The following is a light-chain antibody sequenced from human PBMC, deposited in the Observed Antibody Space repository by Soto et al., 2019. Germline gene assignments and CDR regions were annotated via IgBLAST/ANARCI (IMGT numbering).Light chain of an antibody. CDR2: EVS. CDR3: CSYAGSNNYV. J-gene: IGLJ1*01. V-gene: IGLV2-8*01. Sequence: GNSSDVGGYKYVSWYQQHPGKAPKLMIYEVSKRPSGVPDRFSGSKSGNTASLTVSGLQAEDEADYYCCSYAGSNNYVFGSGTKVTVL. CDR1: SSDVGGYKY.